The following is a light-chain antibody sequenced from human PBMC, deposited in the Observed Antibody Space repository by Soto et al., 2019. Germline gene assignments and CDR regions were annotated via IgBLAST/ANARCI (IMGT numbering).Light chain of an antibody. CDR3: QVWDSSSDHVV. V-gene: IGLV3-21*02. CDR1: NIGSKS. J-gene: IGLJ2*01. CDR2: DDS. Sequence: SYELTQPPSVSVAPGQTARITCGGNNIGSKSVHWYQQKPGQAPVLVVYDDSDRRSGIPERFSGSNSGNTATLTISRVEEGDEADYYCQVWDSSSDHVVFCGGTKLTVL.